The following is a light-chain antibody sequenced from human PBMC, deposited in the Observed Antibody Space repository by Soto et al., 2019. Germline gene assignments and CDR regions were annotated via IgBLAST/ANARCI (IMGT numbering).Light chain of an antibody. CDR3: QQYGHSPRT. J-gene: IGKJ1*01. Sequence: EVVLTQSPGTLSLSPGERASLSCRASQSVSNSFLAWYQQKAGQSPRLLIYAASARAIGIPDRFSGSGSGTDFTLTISRLEPEDFAVYYSQQYGHSPRTFGQGTKVEVK. V-gene: IGKV3-20*01. CDR1: QSVSNSF. CDR2: AAS.